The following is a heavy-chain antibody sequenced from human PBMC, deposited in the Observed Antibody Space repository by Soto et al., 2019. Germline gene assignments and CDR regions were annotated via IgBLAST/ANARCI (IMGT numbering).Heavy chain of an antibody. Sequence: QVQLVESGGGVVQPGRSLRLSCAASGFTFSRYGMHWVRQTPGKGLEWVAVISYDGSNKQYADSVKGRFTISRDKSKNTLYLQMNSLRPEDTAGYYCAKDRSSSWAFDYWGQGTLVAVSS. CDR3: AKDRSSSWAFDY. CDR1: GFTFSRYG. J-gene: IGHJ4*02. D-gene: IGHD6-13*01. CDR2: ISYDGSNK. V-gene: IGHV3-30*18.